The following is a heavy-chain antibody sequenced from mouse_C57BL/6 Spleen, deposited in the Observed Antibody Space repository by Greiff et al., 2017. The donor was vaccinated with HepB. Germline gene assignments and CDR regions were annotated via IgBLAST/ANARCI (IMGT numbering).Heavy chain of an antibody. CDR2: INYDGSST. CDR3: AREWDYGSLFDY. J-gene: IGHJ2*01. Sequence: EVKLMESEGGLVQPGSSMKLSCTASGFTFSDYYMAWVRQVPEKGLEWVANINYDGSSTYYLDSLKSRFIISRDNAKNILYLQMSSLKSEDTATYYCAREWDYGSLFDYWGQGTTLTVSS. D-gene: IGHD1-1*01. CDR1: GFTFSDYY. V-gene: IGHV5-16*01.